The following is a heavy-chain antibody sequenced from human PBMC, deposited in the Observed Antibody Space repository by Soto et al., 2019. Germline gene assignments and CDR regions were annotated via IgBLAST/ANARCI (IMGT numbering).Heavy chain of an antibody. CDR3: ARAGYCISNSCYHTAGGGNFDY. CDR1: GGTFSSYA. J-gene: IGHJ4*02. Sequence: QVQLVQSGAEVKKPGSSVKVSCKASGGTFSSYAISWVRQAPGQGLEWMGGIIPIFGTANYAQKVQGRVTIAEEESRRTAYLGLSSLRSEDTAVYYCARAGYCISNSCYHTAGGGNFDYWGEGALVPVSS. CDR2: IIPIFGTA. D-gene: IGHD2-2*01. V-gene: IGHV1-69*12.